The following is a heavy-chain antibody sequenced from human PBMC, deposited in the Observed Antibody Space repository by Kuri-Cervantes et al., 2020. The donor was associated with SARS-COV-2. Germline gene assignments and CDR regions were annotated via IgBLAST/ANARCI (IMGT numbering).Heavy chain of an antibody. CDR3: AREAWEDGYRAGAFDI. CDR2: ITYDGSNK. D-gene: IGHD6-13*01. Sequence: GGSRRLSCAASGSTFSSYAMHWVRQAPGKGLGWVAVITYDGSNKYYGDSVKGRFNISRDNSKNKLYLQMNSLRAEDEAVYYCAREAWEDGYRAGAFDIWGQATMVTVSS. CDR1: GSTFSSYA. V-gene: IGHV3-30-3*01. J-gene: IGHJ3*02.